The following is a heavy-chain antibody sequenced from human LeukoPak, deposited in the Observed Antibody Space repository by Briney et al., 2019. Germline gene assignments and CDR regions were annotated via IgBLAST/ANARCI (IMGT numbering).Heavy chain of an antibody. CDR2: IYSGGST. V-gene: IGHV3-66*01. D-gene: IGHD3-22*01. Sequence: GGSLRLSCAASGFTVSSNYMSWVLQAPGKGLEWVSVIYSGGSTYYADSVKGRFTISRDNSKNTLYLQMNSLRAEDTAVYYCASARERSKRDSSGYYYKGIDYWGQGTLVTVSS. J-gene: IGHJ4*02. CDR3: ASARERSKRDSSGYYYKGIDY. CDR1: GFTVSSNY.